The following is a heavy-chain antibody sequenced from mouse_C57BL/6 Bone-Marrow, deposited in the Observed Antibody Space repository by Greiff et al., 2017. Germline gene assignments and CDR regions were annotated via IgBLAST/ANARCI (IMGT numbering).Heavy chain of an antibody. Sequence: EVQLQESGGGLVKPGGSLKLSCAASGFTFSSYAMSWVRQTPEKRLEWVATISDGGSYTYYPDHVNGRFTIARDNAKNNLYLQMSHLKSEDTAMYYCADYYGGAYWGQGTLVTVSA. CDR1: GFTFSSYA. CDR3: ADYYGGAY. V-gene: IGHV5-4*01. CDR2: ISDGGSYT. D-gene: IGHD1-1*01. J-gene: IGHJ3*01.